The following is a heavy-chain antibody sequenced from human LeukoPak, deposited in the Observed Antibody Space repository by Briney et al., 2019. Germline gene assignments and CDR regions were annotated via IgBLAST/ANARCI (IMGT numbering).Heavy chain of an antibody. D-gene: IGHD6-13*01. J-gene: IGHJ5*02. CDR3: ARYPSVAATGWGRWFDH. CDR2: ISSSSSYI. CDR1: GFPFSSYS. Sequence: KPGGSLRLSCAASGFPFSSYSMNWVRQAPGKGLGWVSSISSSSSYIYYADSVKGRFTISRDNAKNSLYLQMNSLRAEDTAVYYCARYPSVAATGWGRWFDHWGQGTLVTVSS. V-gene: IGHV3-21*01.